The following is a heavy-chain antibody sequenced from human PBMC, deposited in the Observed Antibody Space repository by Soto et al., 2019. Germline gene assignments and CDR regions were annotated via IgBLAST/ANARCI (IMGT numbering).Heavy chain of an antibody. Sequence: GGSLRLSCAASGFTFSSYAMHWVRQAPGKGLEWVAVISYDGSNKYYADSVKGRFTISRDNSKNTLYLQMNSLRAEDTAVYYCARDFTRIAEYYFDYWGQGTLVTVSS. D-gene: IGHD6-13*01. J-gene: IGHJ4*02. CDR3: ARDFTRIAEYYFDY. CDR1: GFTFSSYA. CDR2: ISYDGSNK. V-gene: IGHV3-30-3*01.